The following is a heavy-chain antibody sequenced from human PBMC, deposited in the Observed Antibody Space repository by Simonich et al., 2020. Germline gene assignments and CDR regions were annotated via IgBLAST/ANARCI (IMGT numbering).Heavy chain of an antibody. Sequence: QVQLVQSGAEVKKPGASVKVSCKASGYTFTGYYMHWVRQAPGQGLDWMGGINPNRGGTNYAQKFQGRVNLTRDTSISTAYMELSRLRSDDTAVYYCARGRLTGDKGAFDIWGQGTMVTVSS. V-gene: IGHV1-2*02. J-gene: IGHJ3*02. D-gene: IGHD7-27*01. CDR2: INPNRGGT. CDR1: GYTFTGYY. CDR3: ARGRLTGDKGAFDI.